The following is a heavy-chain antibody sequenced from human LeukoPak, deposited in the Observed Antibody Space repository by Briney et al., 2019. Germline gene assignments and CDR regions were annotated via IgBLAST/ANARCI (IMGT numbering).Heavy chain of an antibody. CDR2: IWYDGSNK. CDR3: AAYSYGSGSYLPDY. Sequence: GGSLRLSCAASGFTFSSYGMHWVRQAPGKGLEWVAVIWYDGSNKYYADSVKGRFTISRDNSKNTLYLQMNSLRAEDTAVYYCAAYSYGSGSYLPDYWGQGTLVTVSS. CDR1: GFTFSSYG. J-gene: IGHJ4*02. V-gene: IGHV3-33*01. D-gene: IGHD3-10*01.